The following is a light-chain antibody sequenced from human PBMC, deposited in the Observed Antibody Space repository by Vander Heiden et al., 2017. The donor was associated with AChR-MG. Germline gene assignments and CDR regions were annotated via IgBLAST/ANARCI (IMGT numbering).Light chain of an antibody. J-gene: IGLJ2*01. CDR3: QSYDSSLNVV. CDR2: NNF. Sequence: QSVLTQPPPVSGAPGQRVTISRTGSSSNLGAGYDVHWFQQLPKTAPKLVIANNFDRPSGVPDRFSGSKSGTSASLTITGLQAEDEADYYCQSYDSSLNVVFGGGTKVTVL. V-gene: IGLV1-40*01. CDR1: SSNLGAGYD.